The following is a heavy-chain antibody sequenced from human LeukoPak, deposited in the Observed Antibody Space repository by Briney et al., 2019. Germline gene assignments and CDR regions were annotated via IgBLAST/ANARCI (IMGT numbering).Heavy chain of an antibody. V-gene: IGHV4-31*03. CDR3: ARALPAAGTHNWFDP. J-gene: IGHJ5*02. Sequence: PSQSLSLTCTVSGGSISSGGYYWSWIRQHPRKGLEWIGYIYYSGSTYYNPSLKSRVTISVDTSKNQFSLKLSSVTAADTAVYYCARALPAAGTHNWFDPWGQGTLVTVSS. CDR1: GGSISSGGYY. D-gene: IGHD6-13*01. CDR2: IYYSGST.